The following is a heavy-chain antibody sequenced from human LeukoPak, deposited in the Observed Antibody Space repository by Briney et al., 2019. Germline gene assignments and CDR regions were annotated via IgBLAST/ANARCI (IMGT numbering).Heavy chain of an antibody. Sequence: ASVKVSCKASGYTFTNYGISWVRQAPGQGLEWMGRISAKDGNTDYAQKFQDRIIMTRDTSTSTAYMELRSLRSDDTAVYYCARDRGLLDWFDPWGQGTLVTVSS. CDR2: ISAKDGNT. CDR1: GYTFTNYG. V-gene: IGHV1-18*01. CDR3: ARDRGLLDWFDP. J-gene: IGHJ5*02.